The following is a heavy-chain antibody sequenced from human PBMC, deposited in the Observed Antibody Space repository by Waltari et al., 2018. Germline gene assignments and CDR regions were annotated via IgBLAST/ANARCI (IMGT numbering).Heavy chain of an antibody. CDR2: ISYDGSNK. D-gene: IGHD3-10*01. CDR1: TFSSYA. Sequence: TFSSYAMHWVRQAPGKGLEWVAVISYDGSNKYYADSVKGRFTISRDNSKNTLYLQMNSLRAEDTAVYYCARDGGSGVDAFDIWGQGTMVTVSS. V-gene: IGHV3-30-3*01. J-gene: IGHJ3*02. CDR3: ARDGGSGVDAFDI.